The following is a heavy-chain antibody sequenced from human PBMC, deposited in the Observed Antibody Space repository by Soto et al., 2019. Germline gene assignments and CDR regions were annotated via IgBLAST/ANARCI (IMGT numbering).Heavy chain of an antibody. J-gene: IGHJ5*02. CDR2: IYYDGST. CDR1: GGSVSSNSYY. V-gene: IGHV4-39*01. CDR3: ASGYFYDSSGSAGRP. Sequence: SETLSLTCTVSGGSVSSNSYYWGWIRQHPGKGLEWIGSIYYDGSTYYNPSLKSRVTISVDTSKNQFSLKLSSVTAADTAVYYCASGYFYDSSGSAGRPWGQGTLVTVS. D-gene: IGHD3-22*01.